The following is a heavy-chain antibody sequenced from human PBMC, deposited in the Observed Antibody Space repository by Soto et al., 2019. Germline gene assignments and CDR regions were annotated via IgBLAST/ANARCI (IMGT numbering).Heavy chain of an antibody. Sequence: QVQLQESGPGLVKPSQTLSLTCTVSGGSISSGGYYWSWIRQHPGKGLEWIGYIYYSGSTYYNPXLKSPFTISGXXSXNXXSLKLSSVTAADTAVYYCARDRHYGDYVLENAFDIWGQGTMVTVSS. V-gene: IGHV4-31*01. CDR3: ARDRHYGDYVLENAFDI. J-gene: IGHJ3*02. CDR2: IYYSGST. CDR1: GGSISSGGYY. D-gene: IGHD4-17*01.